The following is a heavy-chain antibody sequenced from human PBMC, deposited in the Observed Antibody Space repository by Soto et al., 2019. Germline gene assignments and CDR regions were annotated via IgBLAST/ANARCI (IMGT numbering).Heavy chain of an antibody. Sequence: ASVKVSCKASGYTFTSYGISWVRQAPGQGLEWMGWVSAYNGNTNYAQKLQGRVTMTTDTSTSTAYMELRSLRTDDTAVYYCTCITMVRGVRDSWFDPWGQGTLVTVSS. CDR2: VSAYNGNT. J-gene: IGHJ5*02. D-gene: IGHD3-10*01. CDR3: TCITMVRGVRDSWFDP. CDR1: GYTFTSYG. V-gene: IGHV1-18*04.